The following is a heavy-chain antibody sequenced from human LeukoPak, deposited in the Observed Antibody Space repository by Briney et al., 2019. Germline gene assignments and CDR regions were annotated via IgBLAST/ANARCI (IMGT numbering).Heavy chain of an antibody. CDR2: ISPSGGAT. J-gene: IGHJ3*02. CDR1: GYTFTSYD. Sequence: ASVKVSCKTSGYTFTSYDINWVRQAPGQGLEWMGLISPSGGATYYAQKFQGRVTMTRDTSTSTVYMELTSVRSEDTAVYYCARAGKGSGSYFAFDIWGQGTIITVSS. D-gene: IGHD3-10*01. CDR3: ARAGKGSGSYFAFDI. V-gene: IGHV1-46*01.